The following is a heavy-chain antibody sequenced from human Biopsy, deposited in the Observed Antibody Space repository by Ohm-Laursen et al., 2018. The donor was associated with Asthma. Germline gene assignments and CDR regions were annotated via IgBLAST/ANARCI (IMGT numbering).Heavy chain of an antibody. J-gene: IGHJ6*02. V-gene: IGHV3-11*01. Sequence: LRLSCTASGFSFSDYYMTWMRQAPGKGLEWVSSISRSGTTTYPAEFVMDRFTISRDNAQNSLFLQMDSLRPEDTAIYFCARVFESSQWGPFYFFGLDVWGQGTTVAVS. CDR3: ARVFESSQWGPFYFFGLDV. D-gene: IGHD1-26*01. CDR1: GFSFSDYY. CDR2: ISRSGTTT.